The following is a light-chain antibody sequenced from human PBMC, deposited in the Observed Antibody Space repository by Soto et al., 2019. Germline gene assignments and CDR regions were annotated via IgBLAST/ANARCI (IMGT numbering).Light chain of an antibody. CDR3: CSYAGSRTFV. Sequence: QSALTQPASVSGSPEQSITISCTGTSSDVGADNLVSWYQQHPGKAPRLIIYEGSKRPSGISHRFSGSKSDNTASLTISGLRAEDEAHYHCCSYAGSRTFVFGGGTKVTVL. V-gene: IGLV2-23*01. J-gene: IGLJ2*01. CDR1: SSDVGADNL. CDR2: EGS.